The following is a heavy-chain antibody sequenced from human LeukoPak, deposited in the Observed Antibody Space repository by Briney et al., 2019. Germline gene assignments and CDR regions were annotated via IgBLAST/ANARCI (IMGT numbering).Heavy chain of an antibody. CDR3: ARDLGQYYDTSDNWFDP. D-gene: IGHD3-22*01. CDR1: GFTFNNYA. V-gene: IGHV3-30*04. CDR2: ISYDGSNK. J-gene: IGHJ5*02. Sequence: PGGSLRLSCAASGFTFNNYAMHWVRQSPGKGLEWVAVISYDGSNKYYTDSVKDRFTISRDNSKNTLHLQMNSLRSEDTAVYYCARDLGQYYDTSDNWFDPWGQGTLVTVSS.